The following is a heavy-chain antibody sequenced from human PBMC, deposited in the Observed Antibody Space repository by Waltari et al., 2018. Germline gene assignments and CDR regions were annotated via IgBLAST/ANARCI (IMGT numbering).Heavy chain of an antibody. CDR3: ARTPRIAAATNWFDP. CDR2: IIPILGIA. CDR1: GGTFSSYT. J-gene: IGHJ5*02. Sequence: QVQLGQSGAEGKKPGSSVKVSCKASGGTFSSYTINGVRQAPGQGLEWMGRIIPILGIANNAQKFQGRLTITADKSTSTAYMELSSLRSEDTAVYYCARTPRIAAATNWFDPWGQGTLVTVSS. D-gene: IGHD6-13*01. V-gene: IGHV1-69*02.